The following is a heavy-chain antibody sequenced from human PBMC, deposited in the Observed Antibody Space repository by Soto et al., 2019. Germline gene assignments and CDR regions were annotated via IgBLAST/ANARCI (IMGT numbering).Heavy chain of an antibody. CDR3: ARDDGSQVGATSWDY. Sequence: PSETLSLTCTVSGGSISSGDYYWSWIRQPPGKGLEWIGYVYYSGSTYYNLSLKSRVTISVDTSKNQFSLKLSSVTAADTAVYYCARDDGSQVGATSWDYWGQGTLVTVSS. J-gene: IGHJ4*02. V-gene: IGHV4-30-4*01. CDR2: VYYSGST. D-gene: IGHD1-26*01. CDR1: GGSISSGDYY.